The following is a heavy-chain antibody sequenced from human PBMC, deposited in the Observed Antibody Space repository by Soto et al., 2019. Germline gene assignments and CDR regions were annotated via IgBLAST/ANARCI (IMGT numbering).Heavy chain of an antibody. J-gene: IGHJ6*02. V-gene: IGHV6-1*01. CDR2: TYYRSKWYN. D-gene: IGHD3-10*01. CDR3: ARATTYYYGSGSPGYYYGMDV. CDR1: GDSVSSNSAA. Sequence: SQTLSLTFAISGDSVSSNSAAWNWIRQSPSRGLEWLGRTYYRSKWYNDYAVSVKSRITINPDTSKNQFSLQLNSVTPEDTAVYYCARATTYYYGSGSPGYYYGMDVWGQGTTVTSP.